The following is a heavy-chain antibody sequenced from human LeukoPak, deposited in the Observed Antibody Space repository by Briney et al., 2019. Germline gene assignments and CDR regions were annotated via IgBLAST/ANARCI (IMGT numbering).Heavy chain of an antibody. CDR3: AKGRRDGYNYPFFDH. V-gene: IGHV3-23*01. CDR2: ISTTGGST. Sequence: SLRLSCAPSRFTFNTFATGCGSAGPGERVWWGLGISTTGGSTYYADSVKGRFAISRDNSNNTLYLQMNSLRGEDTAVYYCAKGRRDGYNYPFFDHWGQGALVIVSS. D-gene: IGHD5-24*01. J-gene: IGHJ4*02. CDR1: RFTFNTFA.